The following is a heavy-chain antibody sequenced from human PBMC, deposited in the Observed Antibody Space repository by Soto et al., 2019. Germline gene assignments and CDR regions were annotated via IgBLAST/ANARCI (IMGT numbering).Heavy chain of an antibody. CDR1: GGTFSSYA. D-gene: IGHD2-15*01. V-gene: IGHV1-69*13. J-gene: IGHJ5*02. Sequence: SVKVSCKASGGTFSSYAISWVRQAPGQGLEWMGGIIPIFGTANYAQKFQGRVTITADESTSTAYMELSSLRSEDTAVYYCARDQNCSGGSCYSSGSGWFDPWGQGTLVTVSS. CDR2: IIPIFGTA. CDR3: ARDQNCSGGSCYSSGSGWFDP.